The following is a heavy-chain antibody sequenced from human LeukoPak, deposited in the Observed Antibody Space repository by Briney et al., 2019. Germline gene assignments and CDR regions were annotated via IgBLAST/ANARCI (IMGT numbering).Heavy chain of an antibody. Sequence: PSETLSLTCTVSDGSISSSSYYWGWIRQPPGKGLEWIGSISYSGSTYYNPSLKSRVTISVDTSKNQFSLKLSSVTAADTAVYNCARLFPDCSSTSWYGAKYYYHYMDVWGKGTTVTVSS. D-gene: IGHD2-2*01. CDR3: ARLFPDCSSTSWYGAKYYYHYMDV. V-gene: IGHV4-39*01. CDR1: DGSISSSSYY. J-gene: IGHJ6*03. CDR2: ISYSGST.